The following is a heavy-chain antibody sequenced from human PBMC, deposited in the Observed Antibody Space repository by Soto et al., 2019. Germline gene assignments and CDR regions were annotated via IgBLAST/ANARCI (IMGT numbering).Heavy chain of an antibody. J-gene: IGHJ6*02. V-gene: IGHV1-18*01. D-gene: IGHD2-15*01. CDR1: GYTFTSYG. CDR3: ARNPGSGGSCYSPNYYYYYGMAV. Sequence: QVQLVQSGAEVKKPGASVKVSCKASGYTFTSYGISWVRQAPGQGLEWMGWISAYNGNTNYAQKLQGRVTMTTDTSTSKADMELRSVRSAATAVYYCARNPGSGGSCYSPNYYYYYGMAVWGQGTTVTVSS. CDR2: ISAYNGNT.